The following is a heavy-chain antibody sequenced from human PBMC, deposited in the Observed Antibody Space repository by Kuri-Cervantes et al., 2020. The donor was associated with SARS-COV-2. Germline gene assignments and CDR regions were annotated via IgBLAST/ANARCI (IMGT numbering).Heavy chain of an antibody. CDR1: GYTFTGYY. CDR3: ARVPHSGWGESALDI. J-gene: IGHJ3*02. V-gene: IGHV1-2*04. CDR2: INPNSGDT. Sequence: ASAKVSCKASGYTFTGYYIHWVRQAPGHGLEYMGWINPNSGDTKYAQRFRDWVTLTRDTSISTAYMELSRLRSDDTAVYYCARVPHSGWGESALDIWGQGTMVTVSS. D-gene: IGHD3-16*01.